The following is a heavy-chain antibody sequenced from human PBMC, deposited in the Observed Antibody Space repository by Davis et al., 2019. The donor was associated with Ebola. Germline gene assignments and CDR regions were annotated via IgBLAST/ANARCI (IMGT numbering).Heavy chain of an antibody. CDR2: ISYDGSNK. Sequence: PGGSLRLSCAASGFTFSSYAMHWVRQAPGKGLEWVAVISYDGSNKYYADSVKGRFTISRDNSKNTLYLQMNSLRAEDTAVYYCARGHRGYCSSTSCYNYYYYYMDVWGKGTTVTVSS. V-gene: IGHV3-30-3*01. CDR3: ARGHRGYCSSTSCYNYYYYYMDV. D-gene: IGHD2-2*02. J-gene: IGHJ6*03. CDR1: GFTFSSYA.